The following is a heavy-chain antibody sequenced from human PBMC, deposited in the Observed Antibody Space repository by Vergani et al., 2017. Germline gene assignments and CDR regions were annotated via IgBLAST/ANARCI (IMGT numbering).Heavy chain of an antibody. Sequence: QVQLVESGGGMFQPGRSLRLSCAASGFAFGGYGMHWVRQAPGKGLEWVASISFDENKKDYTDSVKGRFTISRDSSKTLYLQMDRLTVEDTAIYFCAREYSYSSAWPYFDSRGQGTLVTVSS. CDR3: AREYSYSSAWPYFDS. J-gene: IGHJ4*02. CDR1: GFAFGGYG. V-gene: IGHV3-30*03. CDR2: ISFDENKK. D-gene: IGHD3-22*01.